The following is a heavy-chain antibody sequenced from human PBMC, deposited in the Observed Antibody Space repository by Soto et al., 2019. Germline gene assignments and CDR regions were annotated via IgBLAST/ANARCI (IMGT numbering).Heavy chain of an antibody. J-gene: IGHJ4*02. CDR2: ISSTSSSM. CDR3: VRELLPGISAAGY. V-gene: IGHV3-48*02. Sequence: EVQLVESGGGLVQPGGSLRLSCAASGFIFSSSSMNWVRQAPGKGLEWLSYISSTSSSMYYADSVEGRFTISRDNAKNSLYLQMPSLRDEDTAVYYCVRELLPGISAAGYWGQGTLVTVSS. D-gene: IGHD6-13*01. CDR1: GFIFSSSS.